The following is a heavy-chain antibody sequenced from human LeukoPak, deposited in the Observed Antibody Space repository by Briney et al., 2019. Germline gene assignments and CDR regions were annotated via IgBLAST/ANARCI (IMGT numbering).Heavy chain of an antibody. V-gene: IGHV4-34*01. CDR2: INHSGST. CDR1: GGSFSGYY. CDR3: ARDSGTTGEVKFDP. J-gene: IGHJ5*02. D-gene: IGHD3-10*01. Sequence: SETLSLTCAVYGGSFSGYYWSWIRQPPGKGLEWIGEINHSGSTNYNPSLKSRVTISIDTSKNQFSLKLSFVTAADTAVYYCARDSGTTGEVKFDPWGQGTLVTVSS.